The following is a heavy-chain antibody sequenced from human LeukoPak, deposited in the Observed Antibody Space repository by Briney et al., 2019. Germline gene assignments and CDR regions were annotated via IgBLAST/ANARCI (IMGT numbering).Heavy chain of an antibody. CDR1: GGSITSGGYY. J-gene: IGHJ4*02. D-gene: IGHD3-9*01. V-gene: IGHV3-21*01. CDR2: ISSSSSYI. CDR3: ARENWQILRYFDWSYFDY. Sequence: PSETLSLTCSVSGGSITSGGYYWSWVRQHPGTGLEWVSSISSSSSYIYYADSVKGRFTISRDNAKNSLYLQMNSLRAEDTAVYYCARENWQILRYFDWSYFDYWGQGTLVTVSS.